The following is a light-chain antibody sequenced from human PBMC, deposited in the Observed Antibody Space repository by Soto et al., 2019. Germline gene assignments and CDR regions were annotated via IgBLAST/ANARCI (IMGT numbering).Light chain of an antibody. J-gene: IGKJ1*01. CDR2: AAS. CDR3: LQYYTYRA. V-gene: IGKV1-8*01. CDR1: QGISSY. Sequence: AIRMTQSPSSFSASPGDRVTITFRASQGISSYLAWYQQKPGKAPKLLIYAASTLQSGVPSRFSGSGSGTDFTLTISSLQSEDFASYYCLQYYTYRAFGQGTKVDIK.